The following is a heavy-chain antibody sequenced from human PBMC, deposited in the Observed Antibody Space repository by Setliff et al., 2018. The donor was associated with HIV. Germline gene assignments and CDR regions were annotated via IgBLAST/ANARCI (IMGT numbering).Heavy chain of an antibody. CDR1: GGSISSGSYY. D-gene: IGHD6-19*01. CDR2: ISYSGHI. J-gene: IGHJ6*03. V-gene: IGHV4-39*01. Sequence: PSETLSLTCTVSGGSISSGSYYWSWIRQPAGKGLEWIGAISYSGHIYFNSSLKSRVTIYLDTSKRQLSLRLTSVTAADTAAYYCARHVILLEWLSYFYMDVWGKGATVTVSS. CDR3: ARHVILLEWLSYFYMDV.